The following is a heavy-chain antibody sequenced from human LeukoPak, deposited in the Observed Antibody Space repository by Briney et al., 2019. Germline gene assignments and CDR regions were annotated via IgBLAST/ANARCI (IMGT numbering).Heavy chain of an antibody. Sequence: GGSLRLSCAASGFTFSSYAMSWARQAPGKGLEWVSATSDSGDGTFYADSVKGRFTISRDNSKNTLYLQMNSLRAEDTAIYYCAKLRDFFDSSGQFDYWGQGTLVTVSS. CDR2: TSDSGDGT. CDR3: AKLRDFFDSSGQFDY. D-gene: IGHD3-22*01. CDR1: GFTFSSYA. V-gene: IGHV3-23*01. J-gene: IGHJ4*02.